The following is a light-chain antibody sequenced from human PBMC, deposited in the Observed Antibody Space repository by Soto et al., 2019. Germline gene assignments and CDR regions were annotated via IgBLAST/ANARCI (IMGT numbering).Light chain of an antibody. CDR2: GAS. J-gene: IGKJ1*01. CDR3: QQYNNWPKG. V-gene: IGKV3-15*01. CDR1: QSVSSN. Sequence: EIVMTQSPATLSVSPGERATLSCRASQSVSSNLAWYQQKPGQAPRLLIYGASTRATGIPARFSGSGSGTEFTLTISSLQSEDFAAYYCQQYNNWPKGFGQGTKVDIK.